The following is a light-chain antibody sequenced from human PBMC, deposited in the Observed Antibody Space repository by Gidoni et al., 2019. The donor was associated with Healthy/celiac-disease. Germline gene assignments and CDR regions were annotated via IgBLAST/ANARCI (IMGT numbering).Light chain of an antibody. J-gene: IGKJ1*01. CDR3: QQFGT. Sequence: IQLTQSPSSLSASVGDRVTITCRASQGISSYLAWYQQKPGKAPKLLIYAASTLQSGVPSRFSGSGSGTDFTLTISSLQPEDFAVYYCQQFGTFGQGTKVEIK. CDR1: QGISSY. CDR2: AAS. V-gene: IGKV1-9*01.